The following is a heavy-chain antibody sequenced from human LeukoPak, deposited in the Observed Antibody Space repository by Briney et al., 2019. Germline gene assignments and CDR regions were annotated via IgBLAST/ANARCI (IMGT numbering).Heavy chain of an antibody. CDR1: GFMCSSYA. CDR2: ISSGSGHI. J-gene: IGHJ4*02. Sequence: PGGSLRLSCAASGFMCSSYAMHWVRQAPGKGLEWVSFISSGSGHIYYADSVKGRFTISRDNSKNTLYLQMNSLRAEDTAVYYCARAKRGYGYGYAGFDYWGQGTLVTVSS. V-gene: IGHV3-21*01. CDR3: ARAKRGYGYGYAGFDY. D-gene: IGHD5-18*01.